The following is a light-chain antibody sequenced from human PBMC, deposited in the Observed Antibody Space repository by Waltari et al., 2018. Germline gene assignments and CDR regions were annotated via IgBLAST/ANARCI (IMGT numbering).Light chain of an antibody. CDR3: AAWDDSLNGVV. Sequence: QSVLTQPPSASGTPGQRVTISCSGSSSNIGSNTVNWYQQLPGPAPKLLIYSNNQRPSGVPDRFSGSKSGTSAPLAISGLQSEDEADYYCAAWDDSLNGVVFGGGTKLTVL. CDR2: SNN. V-gene: IGLV1-44*01. J-gene: IGLJ2*01. CDR1: SSNIGSNT.